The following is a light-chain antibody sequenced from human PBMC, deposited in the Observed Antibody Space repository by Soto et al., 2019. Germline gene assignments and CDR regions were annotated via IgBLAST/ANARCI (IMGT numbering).Light chain of an antibody. V-gene: IGKV3-15*01. CDR2: DAS. Sequence: ERVMTQSAATLSVSTGERATLSCRASQSVSSNLAWYQQKPGQAPRLLIYDASTRATDIPARFSGSGSGTEFTLTISSLQSEDFAVYYCQQYNSWPGAFGQGTKVDI. CDR3: QQYNSWPGA. CDR1: QSVSSN. J-gene: IGKJ1*01.